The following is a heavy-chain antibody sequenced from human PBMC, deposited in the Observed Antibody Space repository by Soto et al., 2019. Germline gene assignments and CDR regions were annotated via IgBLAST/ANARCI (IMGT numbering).Heavy chain of an antibody. CDR1: GGSISSYY. J-gene: IGHJ2*01. CDR2: IYYSGST. Sequence: QVQLQESGPGLVKPSETLSLTCTVSGGSISSYYWSWIRQPPGKGLEWIGYIYYSGSTNYNPSLKSRVTISVDTSKNQFSLKLSSVTAADTAVYYCARDIRGIAAAAYFDLWGRGTLVTVSS. CDR3: ARDIRGIAAAAYFDL. D-gene: IGHD6-13*01. V-gene: IGHV4-59*01.